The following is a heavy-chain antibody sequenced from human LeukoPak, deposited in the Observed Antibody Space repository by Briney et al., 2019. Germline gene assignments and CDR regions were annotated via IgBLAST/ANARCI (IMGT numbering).Heavy chain of an antibody. CDR2: ISVSGNT. V-gene: IGHV3-23*01. D-gene: IGHD2-15*01. CDR3: AKAPVTTCSGAYCYPFDY. J-gene: IGHJ4*02. Sequence: GGSLRLSYAASGFTLSSYAMSWVRQGPGKGLEWVSAISVSGNTYHADSVKGRFTISRDSSKNTLYLQMNSLRAEDAAVYYCAKAPVTTCSGAYCYPFDYWGQGTLVTVSS. CDR1: GFTLSSYA.